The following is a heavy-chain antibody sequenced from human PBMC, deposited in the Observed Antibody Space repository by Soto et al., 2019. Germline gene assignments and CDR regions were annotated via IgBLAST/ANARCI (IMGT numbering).Heavy chain of an antibody. D-gene: IGHD6-19*01. Sequence: PGGTLRLSCAASGFTFDDYAMHWVRQAPGKGLEWVSGISWNSGSIGYADSVKGRLTISRDNAKNSLYLQMNSLRAEDTALYYCAKPFTSALSGWYELYYWGQGTLVTVSS. V-gene: IGHV3-9*01. CDR2: ISWNSGSI. CDR3: AKPFTSALSGWYELYY. J-gene: IGHJ4*02. CDR1: GFTFDDYA.